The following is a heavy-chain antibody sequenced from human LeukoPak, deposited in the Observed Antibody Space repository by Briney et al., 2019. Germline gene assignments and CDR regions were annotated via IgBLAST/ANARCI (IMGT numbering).Heavy chain of an antibody. CDR1: GGSFSGYY. Sequence: SETLSLTCAVYGGSFSGYYWSWIRQPPGKGLEWIGYIYYSGSTNYNPSLKSRVTISVDTSKNQFSLKLSSVTAADTAVYYCARADSSSSLFDYWGQGTLVTVSS. D-gene: IGHD6-6*01. CDR2: IYYSGST. CDR3: ARADSSSSLFDY. V-gene: IGHV4-59*01. J-gene: IGHJ4*02.